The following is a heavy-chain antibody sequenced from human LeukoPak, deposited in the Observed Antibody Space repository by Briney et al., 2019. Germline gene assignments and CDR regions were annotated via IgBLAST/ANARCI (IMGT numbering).Heavy chain of an antibody. D-gene: IGHD2-2*01. Sequence: GGSLRLSCAASGFTFSTYGMHWVRQAPGKGLEWVAVISYDGSNKYYADSVKGRFTISRDNSKNTLYLQVNSLRAEDTALYYCAKDPCSGTSCYAYNFYYYGMDVWGQGTTVTVSS. CDR1: GFTFSTYG. CDR3: AKDPCSGTSCYAYNFYYYGMDV. CDR2: ISYDGSNK. J-gene: IGHJ6*02. V-gene: IGHV3-30*18.